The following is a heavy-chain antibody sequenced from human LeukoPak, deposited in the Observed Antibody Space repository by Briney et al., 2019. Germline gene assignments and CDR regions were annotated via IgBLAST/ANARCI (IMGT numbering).Heavy chain of an antibody. V-gene: IGHV3-48*02. CDR2: ISSSSTTI. CDR1: GFTFSDYS. J-gene: IGHJ4*02. Sequence: GGCLRLSCAASGFTFSDYSMNWVRHAPGKGLEWVSYISSSSTTIFYADSVKGRFTISRDNAKNSLFLQMNGLRDEDTALYYCARERVIAAAGDGFDSWGQGTLVTVSS. D-gene: IGHD2-21*01. CDR3: ARERVIAAAGDGFDS.